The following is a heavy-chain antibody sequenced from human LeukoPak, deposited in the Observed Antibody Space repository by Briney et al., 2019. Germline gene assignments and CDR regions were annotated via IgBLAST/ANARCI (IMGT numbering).Heavy chain of an antibody. CDR1: GFTFSNYA. CDR3: ANPPPPSKTGVPHPGYIDC. D-gene: IGHD3-10*01. J-gene: IGHJ4*02. CDR2: ITASGDST. V-gene: IGHV3-23*01. Sequence: GGSLRLSCAGSGFTFSNYAMRWVRQAPGQGLQWLSAITASGDSTFYADAVKGRFTISRDNSRNTLYLQMNSLRAEDTAVYYCANPPPPSKTGVPHPGYIDCWGQGTLVTVS.